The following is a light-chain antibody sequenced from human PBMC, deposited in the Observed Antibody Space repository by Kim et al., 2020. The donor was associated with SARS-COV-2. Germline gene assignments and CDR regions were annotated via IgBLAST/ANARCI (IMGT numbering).Light chain of an antibody. CDR3: QTWATGMQV. CDR2: NNSDGTH. CDR1: SGHSTYA. V-gene: IGLV4-69*01. Sequence: QPVLTQSPSASASLGASVRLTCTLSSGHSTYAIAWHQLQPGKGPRFLLKNNSDGTHTKGDGIPDRFSGSNSGAERYLIISSLHSEDEADYYCQTWATGMQVFGGGTKLTVL. J-gene: IGLJ3*02.